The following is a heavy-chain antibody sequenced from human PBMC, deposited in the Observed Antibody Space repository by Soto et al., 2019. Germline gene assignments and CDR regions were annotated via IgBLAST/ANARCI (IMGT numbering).Heavy chain of an antibody. CDR1: GFTFSSYS. D-gene: IGHD4-4*01. CDR2: ISSGSSTI. V-gene: IGHV3-48*02. Sequence: EVQLVESGGGLVQPGGSLRLSCAASGFTFSSYSMSWVRQAPGKGLEWVSYISSGSSTIYYADPVKGRFTISRDNAKKALFLQMNSLRDEDTAVYYCARERTTVTSDWGQGTLVTVSS. CDR3: ARERTTVTSD. J-gene: IGHJ4*02.